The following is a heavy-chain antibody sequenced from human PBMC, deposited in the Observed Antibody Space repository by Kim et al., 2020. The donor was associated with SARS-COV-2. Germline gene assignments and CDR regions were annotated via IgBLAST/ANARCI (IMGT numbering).Heavy chain of an antibody. V-gene: IGHV3-30-3*01. CDR1: GFTFSSYA. CDR2: ISYDGSNK. D-gene: IGHD2-21*02. Sequence: GGSLRLSCAASGFTFSSYAMHWVRQAPGKGLEWVAVISYDGSNKYYADSVKGRFTISRDNSKNTLYLQMNSLRAEDTAVYYCARVVVTAIMYYFDYWGQGTLVTVSS. J-gene: IGHJ4*02. CDR3: ARVVVTAIMYYFDY.